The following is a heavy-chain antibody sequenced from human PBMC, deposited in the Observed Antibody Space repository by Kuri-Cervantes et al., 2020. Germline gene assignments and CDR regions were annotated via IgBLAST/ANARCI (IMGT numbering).Heavy chain of an antibody. CDR3: ARVLSYDSSGYYWDY. V-gene: IGHV3-48*04. CDR2: ISSRSSAI. CDR1: GFTFSSYD. D-gene: IGHD3-22*01. Sequence: GGSLRLSCAASGFTFSSYDMNWVRQAPGKGLEWVSYISSRSSAIYYADSVKGRFTISRDNAKNSLYLQMNSLRAEDTALYYCARVLSYDSSGYYWDYWGQGTLVTVSS. J-gene: IGHJ4*02.